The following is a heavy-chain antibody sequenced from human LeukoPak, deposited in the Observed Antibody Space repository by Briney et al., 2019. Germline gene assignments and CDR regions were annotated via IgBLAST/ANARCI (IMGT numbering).Heavy chain of an antibody. Sequence: SETLSLIRTVSGDSVSSGYWTWIRQSPGKGLEWIGYISDSGITDYNPSLKSRLSVDTSNNQFSLNLNSAAAADTAVYYCAGRGHRYSRDWGQGILVTVSS. V-gene: IGHV4-4*09. CDR1: GDSVSSGY. D-gene: IGHD2-15*01. CDR2: ISDSGIT. CDR3: AGRGHRYSRD. J-gene: IGHJ1*01.